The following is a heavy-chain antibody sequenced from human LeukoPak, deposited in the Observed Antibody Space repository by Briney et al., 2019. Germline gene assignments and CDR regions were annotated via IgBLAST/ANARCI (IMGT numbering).Heavy chain of an antibody. Sequence: ASVKVSCKASGYTFTSYDINWVRQATGQGLEWMGWMNPNSGNTGHAQKFQGRVTMTRNTSISTAYMELSSLRSEDTAVYYCARGPRIAVAGTGGYYFDYWGQGTLVTVSS. J-gene: IGHJ4*02. CDR2: MNPNSGNT. CDR3: ARGPRIAVAGTGGYYFDY. D-gene: IGHD6-19*01. V-gene: IGHV1-8*01. CDR1: GYTFTSYD.